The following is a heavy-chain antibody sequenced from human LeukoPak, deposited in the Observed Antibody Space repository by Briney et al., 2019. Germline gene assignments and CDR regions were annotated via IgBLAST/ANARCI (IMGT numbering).Heavy chain of an antibody. V-gene: IGHV3-23*01. CDR3: AKVPTYYDFWSGYSYFDY. CDR1: GFTFSSYA. D-gene: IGHD3-3*01. CDR2: ISGSGGST. Sequence: GGSLRLSCAASGFTFSSYAMSWVRQVPGKGLEWVSAISGSGGSTYYADSVKGRFTISRDNSKNTLYLQMNSLRAEDTAVYYCAKVPTYYDFWSGYSYFDYWGQGTLVTVSS. J-gene: IGHJ4*02.